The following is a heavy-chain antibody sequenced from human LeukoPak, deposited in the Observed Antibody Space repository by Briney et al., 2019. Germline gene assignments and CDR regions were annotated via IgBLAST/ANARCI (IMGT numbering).Heavy chain of an antibody. V-gene: IGHV1-69*01. J-gene: IGHJ3*02. Sequence: SVKVSCKASGGTFSSYDINWVRQAPGQGLEWMGGIIPIFGTANYAQKFQGRVTLTADESTSTAYMEMSSLRSEDTAVYYCATTMYYYDKDAFDIWGQGTMVTVSS. D-gene: IGHD3-22*01. CDR1: GGTFSSYD. CDR2: IIPIFGTA. CDR3: ATTMYYYDKDAFDI.